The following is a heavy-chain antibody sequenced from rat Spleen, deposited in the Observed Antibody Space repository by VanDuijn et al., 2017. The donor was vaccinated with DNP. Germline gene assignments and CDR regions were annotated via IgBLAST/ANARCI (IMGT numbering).Heavy chain of an antibody. Sequence: EVQLVESGGGPVQPGRSLKLSCLASGFTFNNYWMTWIRQAPGKGLEWVASITNTGGSTYYPDSVKGRFTISRDNAKSTLYLQMNSLRSEDTATYYCARHDGSTDWFAYWGQGTLVTVSS. CDR3: ARHDGSTDWFAY. V-gene: IGHV5-31*01. CDR1: GFTFNNYW. J-gene: IGHJ3*01. D-gene: IGHD1-12*02. CDR2: ITNTGGST.